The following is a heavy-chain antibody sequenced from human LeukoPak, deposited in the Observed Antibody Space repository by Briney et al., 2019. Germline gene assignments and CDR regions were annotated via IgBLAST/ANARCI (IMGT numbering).Heavy chain of an antibody. CDR3: ARKGEHYGDYDY. CDR1: GYTFTGYF. J-gene: IGHJ4*02. Sequence: GASVKVSCKASGYTFTGYFLHWVRQAPGQGLEWMGWILPNTGGTHYAQKFQGRVTVTRDTSISTAYKEVSRLTSDDTAVYYCARKGEHYGDYDYWGQGTLVTVSS. CDR2: ILPNTGGT. D-gene: IGHD4-17*01. V-gene: IGHV1-2*02.